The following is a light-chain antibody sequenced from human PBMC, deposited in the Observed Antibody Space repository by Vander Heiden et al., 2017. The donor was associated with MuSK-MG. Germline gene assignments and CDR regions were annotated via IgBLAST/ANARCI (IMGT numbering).Light chain of an antibody. CDR2: RNN. V-gene: IGLV1-47*03. CDR3: AAWDDSLSGPV. Sequence: QSVLTQPPSASRTPGQRVTISCSGSSSNIGSNYVYWYQQLPGTAPKLLIYRNNQRPSGVPDRFSGSKSGTSASLAISGLWSEDEADYYCAAWDDSLSGPVFGGGTKLTVL. J-gene: IGLJ3*02. CDR1: SSNIGSNY.